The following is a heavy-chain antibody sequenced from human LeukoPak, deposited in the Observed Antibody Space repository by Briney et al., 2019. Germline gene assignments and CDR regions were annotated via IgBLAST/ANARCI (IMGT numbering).Heavy chain of an antibody. CDR1: GFTYDDYA. CDR3: ARDEYNWNVDAFDI. V-gene: IGHV3-9*01. CDR2: INWNGLSI. J-gene: IGHJ3*02. D-gene: IGHD1-20*01. Sequence: GGSLRLSCIASGFTYDDYAMHWVRQPPGKGLEWVAGINWNGLSIGYADSVKGRFTISRDNAKNSLYLQMNSLRAEDTAVYYCARDEYNWNVDAFDIWGQGTVVTVSS.